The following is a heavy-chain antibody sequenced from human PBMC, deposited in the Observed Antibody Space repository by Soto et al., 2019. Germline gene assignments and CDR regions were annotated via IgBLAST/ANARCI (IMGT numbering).Heavy chain of an antibody. Sequence: PGGSLRLSCTSSGFSFGDYSMTWFRQSSGKGLEWVSFIRNKASGGTTEYAASVRGRFIVSRDDSKSIAYLQMNSLKTEDTAVYYGTRDRIATDFWGQGTLVTVSS. CDR1: GFSFGDYS. V-gene: IGHV3-49*03. J-gene: IGHJ4*02. CDR2: IRNKASGGTT. D-gene: IGHD2-21*01. CDR3: TRDRIATDF.